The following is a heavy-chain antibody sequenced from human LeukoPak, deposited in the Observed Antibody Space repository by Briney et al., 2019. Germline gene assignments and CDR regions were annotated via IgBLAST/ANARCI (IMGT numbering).Heavy chain of an antibody. V-gene: IGHV4-4*07. J-gene: IGHJ4*02. D-gene: IGHD1-26*01. Sequence: SETLSLTCSVSGGSFSNYYWSWIRQPAGKGLEWIGRIYTSGSTNYNPSLKSRVTMSVDTSQKEVSLTLSSMTAADTAVYFCARGSGSYRPLYFFDYWGQGTLVTASS. CDR2: IYTSGST. CDR3: ARGSGSYRPLYFFDY. CDR1: GGSFSNYY.